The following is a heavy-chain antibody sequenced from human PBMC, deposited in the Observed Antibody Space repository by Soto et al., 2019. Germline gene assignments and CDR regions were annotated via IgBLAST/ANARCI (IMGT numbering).Heavy chain of an antibody. CDR3: ARVYYEDGDGLMDV. D-gene: IGHD3-3*01. J-gene: IGHJ6*02. V-gene: IGHV1-69*01. CDR1: GGTFSSYA. CDR2: IIPIFGTA. Sequence: QVQLVQSGAEVKKPGSSVKVSCKASGGTFSSYAISWVRQAPGQGLEWMGGIIPIFGTANYAQKFQGRVTITADESTSTAYRELSSLRSEDTAVYYCARVYYEDGDGLMDVWGQGTTVTVSS.